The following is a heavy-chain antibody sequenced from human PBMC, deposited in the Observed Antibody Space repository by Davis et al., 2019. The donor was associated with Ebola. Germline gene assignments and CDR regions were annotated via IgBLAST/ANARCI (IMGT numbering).Heavy chain of an antibody. J-gene: IGHJ6*02. D-gene: IGHD3-10*01. V-gene: IGHV3-30*18. CDR3: AKGEGSYYYYGMDV. CDR2: ISYDGSNK. Sequence: PGGSLRLSCAASGFTFSSYWMIWVRQAPGKGLEWVAVISYDGSNKYYADSVKGRFTISRDNSKNTLYLQMNSLRAEDTAVYYCAKGEGSYYYYGMDVWGQGTTVTVSS. CDR1: GFTFSSYW.